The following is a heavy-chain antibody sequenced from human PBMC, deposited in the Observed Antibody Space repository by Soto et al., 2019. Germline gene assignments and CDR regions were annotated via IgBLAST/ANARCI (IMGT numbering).Heavy chain of an antibody. CDR2: ISSNGGST. Sequence: GWSLRLSCSASGFTFSSYAMHWVRQAPGKGLEYVSAISSNGGSTYYADSVKGRFTISRDNSKNTLYLQMSSLRAEDTAVYYCVRPPNKEDSWSGYYRYYGMDVWGQVTTVAVSS. V-gene: IGHV3-64D*06. CDR1: GFTFSSYA. D-gene: IGHD3-3*01. J-gene: IGHJ6*02. CDR3: VRPPNKEDSWSGYYRYYGMDV.